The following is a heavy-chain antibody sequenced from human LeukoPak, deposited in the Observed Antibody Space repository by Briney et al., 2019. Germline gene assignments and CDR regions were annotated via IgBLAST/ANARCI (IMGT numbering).Heavy chain of an antibody. V-gene: IGHV3-15*01. Sequence: PGGPLRLSCAASGFTSSNAYMSWVRQAPGKGLEWVGRIKSKTDGETVNYAAPVKGRFTISRDDSKNRLYLQMDSLKTEDTAMYYCYGVTFGGVRVDYWGQGTLVTVSS. CDR2: IKSKTDGETV. CDR1: GFTSSNAY. CDR3: YGVTFGGVRVDY. D-gene: IGHD3-16*01. J-gene: IGHJ4*02.